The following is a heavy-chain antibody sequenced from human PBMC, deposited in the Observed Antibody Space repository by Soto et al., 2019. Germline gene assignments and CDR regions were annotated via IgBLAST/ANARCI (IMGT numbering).Heavy chain of an antibody. CDR1: GFTFSSYA. Sequence: GGSLRLSCAASGFTFSSYAMSWVRQAPGKGLEWVSAISGSGGSTYYADSVKGRFTISRDNSKNTLYLQMNSLRAEDTAVYYCAKERGDSSGWYPPGFDAFDIWGQGTMVTVSS. J-gene: IGHJ3*02. D-gene: IGHD6-19*01. V-gene: IGHV3-23*01. CDR3: AKERGDSSGWYPPGFDAFDI. CDR2: ISGSGGST.